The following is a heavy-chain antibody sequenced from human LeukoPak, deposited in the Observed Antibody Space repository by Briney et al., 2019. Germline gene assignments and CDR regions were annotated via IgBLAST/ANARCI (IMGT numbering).Heavy chain of an antibody. Sequence: PSETLSLTCAVYGGSFSGYYWSWIRQPPGKGLEWIGDINHSGSTNYNPSLKSRVTISVDTSKNQFSLKLSSVTAADTAVYYCARGCSSTSCLYYFDYWGQGTLVTVSS. V-gene: IGHV4-34*01. CDR3: ARGCSSTSCLYYFDY. CDR1: GGSFSGYY. CDR2: INHSGST. J-gene: IGHJ4*02. D-gene: IGHD2-2*01.